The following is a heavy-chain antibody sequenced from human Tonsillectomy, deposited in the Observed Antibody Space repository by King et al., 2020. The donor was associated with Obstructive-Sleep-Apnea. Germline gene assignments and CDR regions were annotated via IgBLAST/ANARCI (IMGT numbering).Heavy chain of an antibody. CDR1: GFSVSSNY. Sequence: VQLVESGGGLVQPGGSLRLSCAASGFSVSSNYMSWVRQAPGKGLEWVPVIYSGGRTYYADSVKGRFTISRYNSKNTLYLQMNSLRVEDTAVYYCARGDIPYYFDYWGQGTLVTVSS. V-gene: IGHV3-53*04. J-gene: IGHJ4*02. D-gene: IGHD3-9*01. CDR3: ARGDIPYYFDY. CDR2: IYSGGRT.